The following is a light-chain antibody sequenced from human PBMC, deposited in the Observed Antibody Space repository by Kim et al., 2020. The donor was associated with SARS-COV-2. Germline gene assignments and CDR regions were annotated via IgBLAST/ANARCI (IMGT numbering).Light chain of an antibody. J-gene: IGLJ3*02. CDR1: SGHSSYI. V-gene: IGLV4-60*03. CDR3: ETWDSNPWL. CDR2: LEGSGSY. Sequence: QPVLTQSSSASASLGSSVKLTCTLSSGHSSYIIAWHQQQPGKAPRYLMKLEGSGSYNKGSGVPDRFSGSSSGADRYLTIFNLQSEDEADYYCETWDSNPWLFGGGTPLTVL.